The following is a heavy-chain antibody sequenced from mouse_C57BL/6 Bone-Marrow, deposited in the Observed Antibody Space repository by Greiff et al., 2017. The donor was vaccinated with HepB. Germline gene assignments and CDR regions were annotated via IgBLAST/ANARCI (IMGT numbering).Heavy chain of an antibody. CDR3: ARGDGYSYYFDY. D-gene: IGHD2-3*01. V-gene: IGHV1-47*01. CDR1: GYTFTTYP. J-gene: IGHJ2*01. CDR2: FHPYNDDT. Sequence: VKLMESGAELVKPGASVKMSCKASGYTFTTYPIEWMKQNHGKSLEWIGNFHPYNDDTKYNEKFKGKATLTVEKSSSTVYLELSRLTSDDSAVYYCARGDGYSYYFDYWGQGTTLTVSS.